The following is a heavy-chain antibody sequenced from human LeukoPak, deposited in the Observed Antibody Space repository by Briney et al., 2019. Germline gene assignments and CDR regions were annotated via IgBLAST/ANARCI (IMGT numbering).Heavy chain of an antibody. Sequence: SGTLSLTCTVSGGSISSSSYYWGWIRQPPGKGLEWIGSIYYSGSTYYNPSLKSRVTISVDTSKNQFSLKLSSVTAADTAVYYCASSPYYYDSSGPGSLFDYWGQGTLVTVSS. CDR2: IYYSGST. V-gene: IGHV4-39*01. D-gene: IGHD3-22*01. CDR1: GGSISSSSYY. CDR3: ASSPYYYDSSGPGSLFDY. J-gene: IGHJ4*02.